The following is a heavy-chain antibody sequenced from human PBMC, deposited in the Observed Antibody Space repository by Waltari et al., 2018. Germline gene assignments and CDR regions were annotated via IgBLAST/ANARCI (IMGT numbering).Heavy chain of an antibody. D-gene: IGHD4-4*01. CDR1: GGSISSSSYY. CDR3: ARERKDSNYEQRIDP. Sequence: QLQLQESGPGLVKPSETLSLTCTVSGGSISSSSYYWGWIRQPPGKGLECIGSIYYSGSTDDNPSLKCGGTRSVDTSKSQFSLKLSAVTDADTAVYYCARERKDSNYEQRIDPWGQGTLVTVSS. J-gene: IGHJ5*02. CDR2: IYYSGST. V-gene: IGHV4-39*02.